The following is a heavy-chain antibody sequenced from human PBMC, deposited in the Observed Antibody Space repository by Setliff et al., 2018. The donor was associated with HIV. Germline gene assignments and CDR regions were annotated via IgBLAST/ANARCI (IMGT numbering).Heavy chain of an antibody. CDR3: ARGILLGAGTLDY. Sequence: GASVKVSCKASGGTFSTYAITWVRQAPGQGLEWMGGIIPVFGTANYAQTFQGRVTITADESTSTAYMELSGLRSEDTAVYYCARGILLGAGTLDYWGQGTLVTVSS. V-gene: IGHV1-69*13. CDR1: GGTFSTYA. D-gene: IGHD6-19*01. J-gene: IGHJ4*02. CDR2: IIPVFGTA.